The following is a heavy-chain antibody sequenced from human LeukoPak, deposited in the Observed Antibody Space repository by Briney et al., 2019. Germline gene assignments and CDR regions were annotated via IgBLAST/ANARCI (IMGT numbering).Heavy chain of an antibody. V-gene: IGHV3-21*01. D-gene: IGHD1-26*01. CDR2: ISSSSSYI. CDR1: GFTFSSYG. CDR3: AREPGEGSGSDFDY. J-gene: IGHJ4*02. Sequence: GGYLRLSCAASGFTFSSYGMNWVRQAPGNGLKWVSSISSSSSYIYYADSVKGRFTISGYNTKNYVYLEINSLRTEATAVYYFAREPGEGSGSDFDYWGQGTLVTVSS.